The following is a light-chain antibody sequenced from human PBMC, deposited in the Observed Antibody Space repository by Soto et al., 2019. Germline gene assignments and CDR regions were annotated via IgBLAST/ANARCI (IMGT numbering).Light chain of an antibody. J-gene: IGLJ3*02. CDR2: EVS. Sequence: QSALTQPASVSGSPGQSITISCTGTSRDVGAYNFVSWYQQHPGKAPKLMIYEVSNRPSGVSKRFSGSKSGNTASLTISGLQAEDEADYYCSSHTTSNTWVFGGGTKLTVL. CDR1: SRDVGAYNF. CDR3: SSHTTSNTWV. V-gene: IGLV2-14*01.